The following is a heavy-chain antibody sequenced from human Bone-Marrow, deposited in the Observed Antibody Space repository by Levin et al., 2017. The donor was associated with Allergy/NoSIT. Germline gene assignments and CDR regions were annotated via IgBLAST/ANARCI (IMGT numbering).Heavy chain of an antibody. CDR3: VRDLQLTIPTADLRSGALDV. V-gene: IGHV3-48*02. D-gene: IGHD6-13*01. CDR1: EFAFSTYS. CDR2: ISSNSRVI. J-gene: IGHJ3*01. Sequence: GGSLRLSCAASEFAFSTYSMNWVRQAPGKGLEWVSFISSNSRVIYYADSVKGRFTISRDNAKNSVHLQMSNLRDEDSAVYYCVRDLQLTIPTADLRSGALDVWGRGSKVIVCS.